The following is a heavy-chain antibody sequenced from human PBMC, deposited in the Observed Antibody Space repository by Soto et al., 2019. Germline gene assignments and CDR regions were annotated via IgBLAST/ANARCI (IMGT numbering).Heavy chain of an antibody. CDR2: IWYDGTQK. J-gene: IGHJ4*02. CDR3: ARAGGTTVTGLWHFDS. Sequence: ESGGGVVQPGRSLRLSCEASGFTFNTYSMHWVRQPPGKGLEWLAAIWYDGTQKYYADSVKGRFIISRDNSKKTLYLEMNSLRAGDTAVYYCARAGGTTVTGLWHFDSWGQGTLVTVSS. CDR1: GFTFNTYS. D-gene: IGHD4-17*01. V-gene: IGHV3-33*01.